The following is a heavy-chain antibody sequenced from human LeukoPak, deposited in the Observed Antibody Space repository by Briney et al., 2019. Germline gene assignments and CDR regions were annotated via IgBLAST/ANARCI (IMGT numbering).Heavy chain of an antibody. V-gene: IGHV3-66*01. CDR3: ARGPRGGYYGMDV. CDR2: IYSGGST. J-gene: IGHJ6*02. CDR1: GFTVSSNY. Sequence: PGGSLRLSCAACGFTVSSNYMSWVRQAPGKGLEWVSVIYSGGSTYYADSVKGRFTISRDNSKNTLYLQMNSLRAEDTAVYYCARGPRGGYYGMDVWGQGTTVTVSS. D-gene: IGHD3-16*01.